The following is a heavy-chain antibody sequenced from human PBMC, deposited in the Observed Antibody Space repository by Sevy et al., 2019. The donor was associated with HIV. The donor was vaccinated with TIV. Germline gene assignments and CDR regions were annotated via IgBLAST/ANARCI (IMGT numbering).Heavy chain of an antibody. CDR1: GFTFSSYN. CDR2: ISTSRSDI. CDR3: AREADYYDGSGYQYDY. Sequence: GGSLRLSCAASGFTFSSYNMNWVRQAPGKGLEWLAYISTSRSDIYYAGSLKGRFTISRDNAKNSLYLKMNSLRDEDTAVYYCAREADYYDGSGYQYDYWGHGTLVTVSS. V-gene: IGHV3-48*02. D-gene: IGHD3-22*01. J-gene: IGHJ4*01.